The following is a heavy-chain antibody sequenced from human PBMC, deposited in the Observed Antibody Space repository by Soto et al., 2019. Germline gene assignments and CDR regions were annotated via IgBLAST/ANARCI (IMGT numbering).Heavy chain of an antibody. D-gene: IGHD5-12*01. J-gene: IGHJ5*02. CDR3: GGNVNIVATRGYNWLDP. Sequence: ETLSLTCTVSGGSISSSSYYWGWIRQPPGKGLEWIGSIYYSGSTYYNPSLKSRVTISVDTSKNQFSLKLSSVTAADTAVYYCGGNVNIVATRGYNWLDPWGQGTLVTVSS. CDR1: GGSISSSSYY. V-gene: IGHV4-39*01. CDR2: IYYSGST.